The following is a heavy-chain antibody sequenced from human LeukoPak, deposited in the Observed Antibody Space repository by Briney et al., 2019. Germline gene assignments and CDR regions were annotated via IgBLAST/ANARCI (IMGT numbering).Heavy chain of an antibody. Sequence: SETLSLTCTVSGGSISSYYWSWIRQPPGEGLEWIGYIYYSGSTYYNPSLKSRVTISVDTSKNQFSLKLSSVTAADTAVYYCARETYYYDSSGYYDWFDPWGQGTLVTVSS. CDR2: IYYSGST. D-gene: IGHD3-22*01. J-gene: IGHJ5*02. V-gene: IGHV4-59*12. CDR3: ARETYYYDSSGYYDWFDP. CDR1: GGSISSYY.